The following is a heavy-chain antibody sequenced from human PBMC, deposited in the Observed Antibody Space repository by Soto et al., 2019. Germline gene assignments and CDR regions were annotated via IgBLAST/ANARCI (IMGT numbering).Heavy chain of an antibody. J-gene: IGHJ4*02. CDR2: ISYDGSNK. CDR1: GFTFSSYA. Sequence: QVQLVESGGGVVQPGRSLRLSCAASGFTFSSYAMHWVRQAPGKGLEWVAVISYDGSNKYYADSVKGRFTISRDNSEITLQREMNSLRAEDAAEYYCAGAPSSSGRPPSDYWGQGTLVTVSS. V-gene: IGHV3-30-3*01. D-gene: IGHD2-15*01. CDR3: AGAPSSSGRPPSDY.